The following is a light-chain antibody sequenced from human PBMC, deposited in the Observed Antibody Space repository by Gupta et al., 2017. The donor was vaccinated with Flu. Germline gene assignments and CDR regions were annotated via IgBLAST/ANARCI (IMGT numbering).Light chain of an antibody. CDR3: QQHADLPVT. CDR1: HDIRRF. J-gene: IGKJ4*01. CDR2: DAS. V-gene: IGKV1-33*01. Sequence: DIQITQSPSSLSASVGDRVTITCQASHDIRRFLNWYQQKPGKAPKLLIFDASNLETGVPSRFSGSGFGTTFTFTISSLQPEDFATYYCQQHADLPVTFGGGTKV.